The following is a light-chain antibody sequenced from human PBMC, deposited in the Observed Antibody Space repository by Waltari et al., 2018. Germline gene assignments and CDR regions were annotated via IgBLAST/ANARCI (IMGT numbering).Light chain of an antibody. CDR2: RNN. V-gene: IGLV10-54*04. CDR3: SSWDRRFPGYI. J-gene: IGLJ1*01. Sequence: QAGLTQPPSVSRGLSQTATLTCTGNSNDVGDLGAAGLQQRPGHPPKLLSYRNNNRPSGISEGFSASRSGNTASLTITGLQPEDEADYYCSSWDRRFPGYIFGTGTKVTVL. CDR1: SNDVGDLG.